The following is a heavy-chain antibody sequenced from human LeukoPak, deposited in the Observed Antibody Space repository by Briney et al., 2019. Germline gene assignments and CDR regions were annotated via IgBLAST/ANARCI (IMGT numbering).Heavy chain of an antibody. CDR2: ISGSGGST. CDR1: GFTFSSYA. V-gene: IGHV3-23*01. CDR3: ARETAMAPDY. D-gene: IGHD5-18*01. Sequence: GGSLRLSCAASGFTFSSYAMRWVRQAPGKELEWVSGISGSGGSTYYADSVKGRFTIARDNSKNTLFLQMNSLRAEDTAVYYCARETAMAPDYWGQGTLVTVSS. J-gene: IGHJ4*02.